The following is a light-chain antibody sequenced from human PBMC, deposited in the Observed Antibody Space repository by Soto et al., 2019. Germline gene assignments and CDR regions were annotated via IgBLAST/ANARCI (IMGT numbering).Light chain of an antibody. CDR1: QSVSSN. CDR2: GAS. J-gene: IGKJ5*01. V-gene: IGKV3-15*01. CDR3: QQYNNWPIT. Sequence: EIVMTQSPATLSVSPVERATLSCRASQSVSSNLAWYQQKPGQAPRLLIYGASTRATGIPARFSGSGSGTEFTLTISSLQSEDFAVYYCQQYNNWPITFGQGT.